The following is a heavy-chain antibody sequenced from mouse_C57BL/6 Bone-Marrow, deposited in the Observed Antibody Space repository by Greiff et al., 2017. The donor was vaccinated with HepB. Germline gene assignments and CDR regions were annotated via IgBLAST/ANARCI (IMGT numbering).Heavy chain of an antibody. CDR1: GYTFTSYG. V-gene: IGHV1-81*01. J-gene: IGHJ3*01. CDR2: IYPRSGNT. CDR3: ARPAGGAY. Sequence: VKLMESGAELARPGASVKLSCKASGYTFTSYGISWVKQRTGQGLEWIGEIYPRSGNTYYNEKFKGKATLTADKSSSTAYMELRSLTSEDSAVYFCARPAGGAYWGQGTLVTVSA.